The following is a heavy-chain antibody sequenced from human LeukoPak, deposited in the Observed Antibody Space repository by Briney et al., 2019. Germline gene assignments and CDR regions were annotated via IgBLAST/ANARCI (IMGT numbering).Heavy chain of an antibody. CDR3: ARDRGSYDSSGYYMDV. V-gene: IGHV1-69*13. D-gene: IGHD1-26*01. CDR2: IIPIFGTT. J-gene: IGHJ6*03. Sequence: SVKVSCKASGGTFSSYAISWVRQAPGQGLEWMGGIIPIFGTTNYAQKFQGRVTITADESTSTAYMEMSSLRSEDTAVYYCARDRGSYDSSGYYMDVWGKGTTVTVSS. CDR1: GGTFSSYA.